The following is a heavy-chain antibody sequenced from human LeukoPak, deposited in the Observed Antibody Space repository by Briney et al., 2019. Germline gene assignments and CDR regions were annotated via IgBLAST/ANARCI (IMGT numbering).Heavy chain of an antibody. Sequence: PGGSLGLSCAASGFTFDNYAMHWVRQAPGKGLEWVSFITGDGGRTYFADSVRGRFTISRDNSKNSLYLQMNSLRTEDTALYYCAKDQTTTGWSSWGQGTLVTVSS. V-gene: IGHV3-43*02. D-gene: IGHD6-19*01. J-gene: IGHJ5*02. CDR3: AKDQTTTGWSS. CDR2: ITGDGGRT. CDR1: GFTFDNYA.